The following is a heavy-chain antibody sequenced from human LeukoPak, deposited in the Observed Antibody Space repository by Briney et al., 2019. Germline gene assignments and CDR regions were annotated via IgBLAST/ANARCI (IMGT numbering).Heavy chain of an antibody. J-gene: IGHJ4*02. V-gene: IGHV3-23*01. CDR2: VSGSGSTT. CDR3: ARAGAHSRYYFEY. CDR1: GFTFSSYA. D-gene: IGHD7-27*01. Sequence: GGSLRLSCAASGFTFSSYAMNWVRQAPGKGLEWVSAVSGSGSTTYYADSVKGRFTISRDNSKNTLFLQMNSLRAEDTAVYYCARAGAHSRYYFEYWGQGTLVTVSS.